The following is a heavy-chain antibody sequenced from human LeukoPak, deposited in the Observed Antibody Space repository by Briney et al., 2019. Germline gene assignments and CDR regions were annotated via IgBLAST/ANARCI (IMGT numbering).Heavy chain of an antibody. V-gene: IGHV3-48*01. CDR1: GFTFSTYN. Sequence: PGGSLRLSCAASGFTFSTYNMNWVRQAPGKGLEWVSYISSSSSTIYYADSVKGRFTISRDNAKNSLYLQMNSLRAEDTAVYYCARLEDYYGSGSYRARRWNDYWGQGTLVTVSS. CDR3: ARLEDYYGSGSYRARRWNDY. D-gene: IGHD3-10*01. CDR2: ISSSSSTI. J-gene: IGHJ4*02.